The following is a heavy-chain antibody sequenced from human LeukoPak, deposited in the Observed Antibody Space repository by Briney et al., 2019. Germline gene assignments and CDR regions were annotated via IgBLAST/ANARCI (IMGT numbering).Heavy chain of an antibody. V-gene: IGHV1-8*01. J-gene: IGHJ4*02. CDR2: LNPNNGNT. Sequence: GASVKVSCKASGYTFTSYDINWVRQATGQGLEWMAWLNPNNGNTDYAQKFQGRVTMTRNTSISTAYLELSSLRSEDTAVYYCARGLTRVDSWGQGTLVTVSS. D-gene: IGHD3-3*01. CDR1: GYTFTSYD. CDR3: ARGLTRVDS.